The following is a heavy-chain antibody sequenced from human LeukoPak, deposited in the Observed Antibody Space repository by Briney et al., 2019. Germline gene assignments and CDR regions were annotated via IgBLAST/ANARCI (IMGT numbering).Heavy chain of an antibody. J-gene: IGHJ6*03. V-gene: IGHV4-30-4*08. D-gene: IGHD3-10*01. Sequence: KASETLSLTCTVSGGSISSDDYYWSWIRQPPGKGLEWIGYIYYSGSTYYNPSLKSRVTISVDTSKNQFSLKLSSVTAADTAVYYCARVHYGSGSLYYYYYYMDVWGKGPRSPSP. CDR1: GGSISSDDYY. CDR2: IYYSGST. CDR3: ARVHYGSGSLYYYYYYMDV.